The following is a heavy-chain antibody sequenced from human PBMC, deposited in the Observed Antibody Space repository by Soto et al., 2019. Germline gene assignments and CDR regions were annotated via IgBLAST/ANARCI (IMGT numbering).Heavy chain of an antibody. V-gene: IGHV1-69*01. CDR2: IIPFFGTS. CDR3: ARVGHITNYGMAV. J-gene: IGHJ6*02. D-gene: IGHD1-26*01. Sequence: QVQLVQSGAEVKKPGSSVKVSCEDSRGTFSSYPINWVRQAPGQGLEWMGGIIPFFGTSNYAQKFQGRVTITADDSTSTAYMELRSLRSEDTAVYYCARVGHITNYGMAVWCQGTTVTVSS. CDR1: RGTFSSYP.